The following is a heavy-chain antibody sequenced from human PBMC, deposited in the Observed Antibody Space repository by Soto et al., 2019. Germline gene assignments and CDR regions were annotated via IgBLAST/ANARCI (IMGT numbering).Heavy chain of an antibody. D-gene: IGHD2-2*03. CDR1: GGSFSGYY. Sequence: QVQLQQWGAGLLKPSETLSLTCAVYGGSFSGYYWSWIRQPPGKGLEWIGEINHSGSTNYNPPLKSRVTISVDTSKNQFSLKLSSVTAADTAVYYCARGKEVDIVVVPAAGFDPWGQGTLVTVSS. CDR3: ARGKEVDIVVVPAAGFDP. V-gene: IGHV4-34*01. J-gene: IGHJ5*02. CDR2: INHSGST.